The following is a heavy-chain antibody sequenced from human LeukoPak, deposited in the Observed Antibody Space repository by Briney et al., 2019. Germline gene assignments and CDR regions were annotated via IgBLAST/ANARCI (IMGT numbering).Heavy chain of an antibody. J-gene: IGHJ5*02. Sequence: ASETLSLTCTVSGGSINSHYWSWIRQSPGKGLEWIGYIYYSGSTNYSPSLKSRVTISVDTPKNQFSLKLSSVTAADTAVYYCARLGVRYSTSSWWFDPWGQGTLVTVSS. D-gene: IGHD6-6*01. V-gene: IGHV4-59*08. CDR2: IYYSGST. CDR1: GGSINSHY. CDR3: ARLGVRYSTSSWWFDP.